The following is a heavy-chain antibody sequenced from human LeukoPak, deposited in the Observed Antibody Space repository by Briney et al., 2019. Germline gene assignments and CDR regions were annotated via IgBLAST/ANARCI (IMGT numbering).Heavy chain of an antibody. CDR1: GLTFNNYA. J-gene: IGHJ6*02. CDR2: ISKSGDHT. D-gene: IGHD3-16*01. Sequence: GGSLRLSCAVSGLTFNNYAMSWVRRAPGKGLEWVSAISKSGDHTYYAASAKGRFTIYRDNSKNTQYLQMNSLRAEDTAVYYCATSWGPDTSAFRWGRDGMDVWGQGTTVIVS. CDR3: ATSWGPDTSAFRWGRDGMDV. V-gene: IGHV3-23*01.